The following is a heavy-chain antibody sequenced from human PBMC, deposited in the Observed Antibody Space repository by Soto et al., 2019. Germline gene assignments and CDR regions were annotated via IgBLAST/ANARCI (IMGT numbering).Heavy chain of an antibody. J-gene: IGHJ4*02. V-gene: IGHV4-34*01. Sequence: SETLSLTCAVYGGSFSGYYWSWIRQPPGKGLEWIGEINHSGSTNYNPSLKSRVTMSVDTSKNQFSLKLSSVTAADTAVYYCARTHSYGDYSKYYFDYWGQGTLVTVSS. CDR2: INHSGST. CDR3: ARTHSYGDYSKYYFDY. D-gene: IGHD4-17*01. CDR1: GGSFSGYY.